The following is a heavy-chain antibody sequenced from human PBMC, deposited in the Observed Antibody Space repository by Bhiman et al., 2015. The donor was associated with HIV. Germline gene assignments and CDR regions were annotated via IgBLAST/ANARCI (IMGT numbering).Heavy chain of an antibody. CDR3: ARQLRLGELSFDY. Sequence: EVQLVESGGGLVQPGGSLRLSCAASGFPFSHYTMNWVRQAPGKGLEWVSSISTSSSYIYYADSVKGRFTISRDNAKHSLYLQMNSLRAEDTAVYYCARQLRLGELSFDYWGQGTLVTVSS. CDR2: ISTSSSYI. J-gene: IGHJ4*02. V-gene: IGHV3-21*03. CDR1: GFPFSHYT. D-gene: IGHD3-16*02.